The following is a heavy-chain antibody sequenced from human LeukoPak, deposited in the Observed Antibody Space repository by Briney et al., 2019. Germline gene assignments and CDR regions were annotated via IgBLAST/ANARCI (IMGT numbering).Heavy chain of an antibody. Sequence: SETLSLTCTVSGDSISSSIYYWGWIRQPPGKGLEWIGSVYYSGSTYYNPSLKSRVTISMDTSKNQFSLNLISVTAADTAVYYCARGKDRYYYGSGSYFNPHFDYWGQGTRVTVSS. J-gene: IGHJ4*02. D-gene: IGHD3-10*01. CDR2: VYYSGST. V-gene: IGHV4-39*07. CDR3: ARGKDRYYYGSGSYFNPHFDY. CDR1: GDSISSSIYY.